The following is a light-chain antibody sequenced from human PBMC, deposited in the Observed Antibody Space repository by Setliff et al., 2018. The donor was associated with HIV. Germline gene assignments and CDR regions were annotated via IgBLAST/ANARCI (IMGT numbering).Light chain of an antibody. CDR1: SSNIGRNT. V-gene: IGLV1-44*01. CDR2: RNY. Sequence: LAQPPSASGTPGQRVTISCSGSSSNIGRNTVNWYQQLPGTAPKLLIYRNYQRPSGVPDRFPGSKSGTSASLAISGLQSEDEADYYCAAWDDSLNGSYGFGAGTKVTVL. CDR3: AAWDDSLNGSYG. J-gene: IGLJ1*01.